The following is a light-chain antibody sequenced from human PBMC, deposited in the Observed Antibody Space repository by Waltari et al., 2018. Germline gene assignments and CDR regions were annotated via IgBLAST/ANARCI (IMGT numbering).Light chain of an antibody. CDR3: QQYNNWPDT. Sequence: EIVMTQSPATLSVSPGEMATLSCRASQSVSSNLAWYQQKPGQAPRLLIYGASTRATGIPARFSGSGSGTEFTLTISSLQSEDFAVYYCQQYNNWPDTFGQGTKLEIK. V-gene: IGKV3-15*01. CDR2: GAS. J-gene: IGKJ2*01. CDR1: QSVSSN.